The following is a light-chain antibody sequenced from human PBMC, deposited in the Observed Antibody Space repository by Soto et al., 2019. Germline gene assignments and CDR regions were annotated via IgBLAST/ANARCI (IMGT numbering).Light chain of an antibody. CDR1: QSVRNY. V-gene: IGKV3-15*01. CDR3: QQYNNWPRT. J-gene: IGKJ1*01. CDR2: GAS. Sequence: IVMTQSPATLSVSPGERATLSCRASQSVRNYLAWYQQRPGQAPRLLIFGASTRATDIPARFSGSGSGTEFTLTISSLQSEDFAVYYCQQYNNWPRTFGQGTQVDIK.